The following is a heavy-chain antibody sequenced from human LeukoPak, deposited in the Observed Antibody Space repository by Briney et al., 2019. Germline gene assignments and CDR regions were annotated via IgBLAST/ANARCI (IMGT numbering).Heavy chain of an antibody. CDR1: GYTFTSYA. Sequence: RASVKVSCKASGYTFTSYAMNWVRQAPGQGLEWMGWINPNSGGTNYAQKFQGRVTMTRDTSISTAYMELSRLRSDDTAVYYCARVRSSGSYLDYWGQGTLVAVSS. J-gene: IGHJ4*02. CDR2: INPNSGGT. D-gene: IGHD1-26*01. V-gene: IGHV1-2*02. CDR3: ARVRSSGSYLDY.